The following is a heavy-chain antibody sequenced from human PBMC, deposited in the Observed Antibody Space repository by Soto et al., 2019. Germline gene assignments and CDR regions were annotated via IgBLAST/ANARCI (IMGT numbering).Heavy chain of an antibody. Sequence: QVQLVESGGGVVQPGKSLSLSCAGSGFTFSSYGMDWVRQAPGKGLEWVAVISYDGSNKYYADSVKGRFTISRDNSKNTLYLQMSSLRADDTAVYYCAKDRIGAGVRGYFDYWGQGTLVTVSS. CDR2: ISYDGSNK. V-gene: IGHV3-30*18. CDR1: GFTFSSYG. D-gene: IGHD3-10*01. CDR3: AKDRIGAGVRGYFDY. J-gene: IGHJ4*02.